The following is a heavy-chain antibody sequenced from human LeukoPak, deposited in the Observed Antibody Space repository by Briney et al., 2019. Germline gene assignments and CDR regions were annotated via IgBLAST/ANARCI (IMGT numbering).Heavy chain of an antibody. CDR2: INHSGST. D-gene: IGHD6-13*01. CDR1: GFTFGDYA. J-gene: IGHJ5*02. CDR3: ARVLAAAGNNWFDP. Sequence: PGGSLRLSCIASGFTFGDYAMTWVRQPPGKGLEWIGEINHSGSTNYNPSLKSRVTISVDTSKNQFSLKLSSVTAADTAVYYCARVLAAAGNNWFDPWGQGTLVTVSS. V-gene: IGHV4-34*01.